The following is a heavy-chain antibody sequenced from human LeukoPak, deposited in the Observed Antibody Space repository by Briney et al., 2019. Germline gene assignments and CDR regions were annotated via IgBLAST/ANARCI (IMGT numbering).Heavy chain of an antibody. Sequence: GSLSLSFAASGFTFSRCAMTWVRQAPGKGLEWVSAIISSGVSIYSADSVQGRFTISRDNSKKTLYLKMNSLRAEDTAIYYCAMGFSGGGKLDNWGQGTLVTVSS. J-gene: IGHJ4*02. CDR2: IISSGVSI. V-gene: IGHV3-23*01. D-gene: IGHD4-23*01. CDR3: AMGFSGGGKLDN. CDR1: GFTFSRCA.